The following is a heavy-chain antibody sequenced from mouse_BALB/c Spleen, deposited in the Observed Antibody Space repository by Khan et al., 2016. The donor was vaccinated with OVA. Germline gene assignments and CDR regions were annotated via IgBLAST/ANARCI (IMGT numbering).Heavy chain of an antibody. V-gene: IGHV1-7*01. D-gene: IGHD1-1*01. CDR1: GYTFINYW. CDR3: ARRGLRWEFDY. CDR2: INPSTGYT. J-gene: IGHJ2*01. Sequence: QIQFVQSGAELAKPGASVKMSCKASGYTFINYWILWVKQRPGQGLEWIGYINPSTGYTEYKQNFKDKATLTADKSSSTTYMQLSSLTSEDSAVYYCARRGLRWEFDYWGQGTTRKVSS.